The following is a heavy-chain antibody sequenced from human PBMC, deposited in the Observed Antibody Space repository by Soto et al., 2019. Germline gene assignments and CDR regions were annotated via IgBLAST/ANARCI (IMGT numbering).Heavy chain of an antibody. J-gene: IGHJ4*02. V-gene: IGHV1-69*12. CDR3: ASGGNDTARVVTPTDY. D-gene: IGHD5-18*01. CDR1: GGTFSSYA. CDR2: IIPIFGTA. Sequence: QVQLVQSGAEVKKPGSSVKVSCKASGGTFSSYAISWVRQAPGQGLEWMGGIIPIFGTANYAQKFQGRVTITADESTSTAYMELSSLRSEDTAVYYCASGGNDTARVVTPTDYWGQGTLVTVSS.